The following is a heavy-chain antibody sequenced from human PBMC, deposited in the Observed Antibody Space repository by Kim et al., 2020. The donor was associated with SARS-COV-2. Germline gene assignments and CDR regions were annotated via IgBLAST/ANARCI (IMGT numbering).Heavy chain of an antibody. Sequence: VKGRFTISRDNAKNSLYLQMNSLRAEDTAVYYCARYRVGATTGLLYYFDYWGQGTLVTVSS. CDR3: ARYRVGATTGLLYYFDY. D-gene: IGHD1-26*01. J-gene: IGHJ4*02. V-gene: IGHV3-21*01.